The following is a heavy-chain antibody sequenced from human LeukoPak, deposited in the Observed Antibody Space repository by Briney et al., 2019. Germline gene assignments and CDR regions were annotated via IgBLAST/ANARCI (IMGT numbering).Heavy chain of an antibody. CDR3: AKDGEGNYYYGMDV. V-gene: IGHV3-9*01. CDR1: GFTFSSYA. Sequence: GGSLRLSCAASGFTFSSYAMHWVRQAPGKGLEWVSGISWNSGSIGYADSVKGRFTISRDNAKNSLYLQMNSLRAEDTALYYCAKDGEGNYYYGMDVWGQGTTVTVSS. CDR2: ISWNSGSI. J-gene: IGHJ6*02.